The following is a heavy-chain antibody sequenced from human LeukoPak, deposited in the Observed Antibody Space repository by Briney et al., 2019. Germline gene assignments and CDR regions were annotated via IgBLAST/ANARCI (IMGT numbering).Heavy chain of an antibody. Sequence: ASVKVSCKASGYTFTSYYMHWVRQAPGQGLEWMGIINPSGGSTSYAQKFQGRVTMTRDMSTSTVYMELSRLRSDDTAVYYCARGQTYYGSGSYDFNWFDPWGQGTLVTVSS. V-gene: IGHV1-46*01. CDR3: ARGQTYYGSGSYDFNWFDP. D-gene: IGHD3-10*01. CDR2: INPSGGST. J-gene: IGHJ5*02. CDR1: GYTFTSYY.